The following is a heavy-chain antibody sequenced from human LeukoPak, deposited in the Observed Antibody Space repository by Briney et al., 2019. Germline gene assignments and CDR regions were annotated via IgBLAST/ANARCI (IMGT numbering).Heavy chain of an antibody. CDR2: KYTTGST. J-gene: IGHJ1*01. CDR3: ARDRGAGASYFQY. D-gene: IGHD6-13*01. Sequence: SETLSLTCTVSGGSISSGLYYWSWIRQPAGRGLEWIGRKYTTGSTNYNPSLESRVIMSLDTSKNQFSLSLSSVTAADTAVYYCARDRGAGASYFQYWGQGTLVTVSS. CDR1: GGSISSGLYY. V-gene: IGHV4-61*02.